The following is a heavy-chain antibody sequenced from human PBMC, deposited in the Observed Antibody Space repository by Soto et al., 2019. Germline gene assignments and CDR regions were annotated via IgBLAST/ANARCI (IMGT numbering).Heavy chain of an antibody. CDR3: TRRDSRSTN. V-gene: IGHV3-73*02. CDR1: GFTFSGSA. J-gene: IGHJ4*02. Sequence: EVQLVESGGGLVQPGGSLKLSCAASGFTFSGSAMHWVRQASGKGLEWVGRIRSKANSYATAYAASVKGRFTISRDDSKNTAYLQMNSLKTEDTDVYYCTRRDSRSTNWGQGTLVTVSS. CDR2: IRSKANSYAT. D-gene: IGHD6-13*01.